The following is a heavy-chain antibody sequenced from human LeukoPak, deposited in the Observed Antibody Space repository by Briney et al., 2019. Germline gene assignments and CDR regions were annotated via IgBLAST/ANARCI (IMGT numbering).Heavy chain of an antibody. J-gene: IGHJ4*02. CDR3: ARAVGATMGHDY. D-gene: IGHD1-26*01. CDR1: GYTFTGYY. V-gene: IGHV1-2*02. CDR2: INLNSGAT. Sequence: ASVKVSCKASGYTFTGYYIHWVRQAPGQGLEWMGWINLNSGATKYAQDFQGRITMTRDTSISTAYMDLSRLRSDDTAVYHCARAVGATMGHDYWGQGTLVAVSS.